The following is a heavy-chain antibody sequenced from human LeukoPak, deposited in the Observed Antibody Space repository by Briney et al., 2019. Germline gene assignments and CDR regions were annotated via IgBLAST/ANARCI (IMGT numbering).Heavy chain of an antibody. D-gene: IGHD5-12*01. J-gene: IGHJ3*02. CDR2: ISSSSSTV. CDR1: GFTFSSYT. Sequence: GGSLRLSCAASGFTFSSYTMNWVRQAPGKGLEWVSKISSSSSTVYYADSVKGRFTISRDNAKNSLYLQMNSLRAEDTAVYYCARDSPQALAILHAFDIWGHGTMVTVSS. CDR3: ARDSPQALAILHAFDI. V-gene: IGHV3-48*01.